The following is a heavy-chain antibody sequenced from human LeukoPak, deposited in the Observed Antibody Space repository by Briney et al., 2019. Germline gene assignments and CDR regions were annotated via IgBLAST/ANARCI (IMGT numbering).Heavy chain of an antibody. CDR2: ISGSGGST. D-gene: IGHD6-13*01. CDR3: ARDLGDSGSWYDSWFDP. V-gene: IGHV3-23*01. CDR1: GFTFSSYA. Sequence: PGGSLRLSCAASGFTFSSYAMSWVRQAPGKGLEWVSAISGSGGSTYYADSVKGRFTISRDNAKNSLYLQMNSLRAEDTALYYCARDLGDSGSWYDSWFDPWGQGTLVTVSS. J-gene: IGHJ5*02.